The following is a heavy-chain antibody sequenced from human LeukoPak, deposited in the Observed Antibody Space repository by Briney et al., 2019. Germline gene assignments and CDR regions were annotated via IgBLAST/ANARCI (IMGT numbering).Heavy chain of an antibody. CDR1: GGSFSGYY. D-gene: IGHD3-22*01. CDR2: INHSGST. CDR3: ARLGPYDSSGYYHDFDY. V-gene: IGHV4-34*01. Sequence: SETLSLTCADYGGSFSGYYWSWIRQPPGKGLEWIGEINHSGSTNYNPSLKSRVTISVDTSKNQFSLKLSSVTAADTAVYYCARLGPYDSSGYYHDFDYWGQGTLVTVSS. J-gene: IGHJ4*02.